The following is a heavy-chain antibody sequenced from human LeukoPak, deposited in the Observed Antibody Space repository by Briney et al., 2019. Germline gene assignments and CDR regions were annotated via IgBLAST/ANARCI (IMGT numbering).Heavy chain of an antibody. V-gene: IGHV1-69*13. CDR2: IIPIFGTS. Sequence: ASVNVSCKASGGTFSSYAISWVRQAPGQGLEWMGGIIPIFGTSHYAQNFQGRVTITADESTNTVYMELSSLRSEDTAMYYCASGRFGDLLFDYWGQGTLVTASS. CDR3: ASGRFGDLLFDY. CDR1: GGTFSSYA. D-gene: IGHD3-10*01. J-gene: IGHJ4*02.